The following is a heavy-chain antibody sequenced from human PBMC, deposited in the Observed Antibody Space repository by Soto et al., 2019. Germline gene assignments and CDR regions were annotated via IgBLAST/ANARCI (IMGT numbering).Heavy chain of an antibody. CDR2: ISGSGTST. J-gene: IGHJ4*02. CDR1: GFTFRTYA. Sequence: EVQLLESGGGVVQPGGSPRLSCAASGFTFRTYAMSWVRQAPGKGLEWVSGISGSGTSTYYADSVKGRFTISRDTSKNTLYLQMNSLRAEDTAVYFCAKDKWDMATINVEVHWGQGTLVTVSS. V-gene: IGHV3-23*01. D-gene: IGHD5-12*01. CDR3: AKDKWDMATINVEVH.